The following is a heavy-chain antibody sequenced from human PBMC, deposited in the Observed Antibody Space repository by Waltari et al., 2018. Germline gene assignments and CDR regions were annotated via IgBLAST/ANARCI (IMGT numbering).Heavy chain of an antibody. J-gene: IGHJ6*02. CDR1: GFTFNNAW. V-gene: IGHV3-7*03. CDR2: IKSDGSEK. CDR3: SRSLND. Sequence: EVQLVESGGGLVQPGGSLRLSCAASGFTFNNAWMDWVRQAPGKGLEWVANIKSDGSEKYSVDSVKGRFTVSRDNAKNSVYLQMNSLRAEDTAVYYCSRSLNDWGQGTTVTVSS.